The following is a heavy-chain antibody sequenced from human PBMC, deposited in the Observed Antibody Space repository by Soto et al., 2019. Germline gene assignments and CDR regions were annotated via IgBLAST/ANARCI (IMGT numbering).Heavy chain of an antibody. D-gene: IGHD1-26*01. Sequence: ASVKVSCKTSGYTFTTYPIHWVRQAPGQSLEWMGFINAANGDTGYSQKFQGRVTIARDTSISTAYMELSSLRSEDTAVYYCARIGKVDYWGQGTLVTVSS. CDR1: GYTFTTYP. J-gene: IGHJ4*02. CDR2: INAANGDT. V-gene: IGHV1-3*01. CDR3: ARIGKVDY.